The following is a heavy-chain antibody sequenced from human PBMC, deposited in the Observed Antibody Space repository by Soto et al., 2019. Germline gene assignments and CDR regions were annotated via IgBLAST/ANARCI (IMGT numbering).Heavy chain of an antibody. CDR1: GGTFSSYA. Sequence: GALVKVSCKASGGTFSSYAISWVRQAPGQGLEWMGGIIPIFGTANYAQKFQGRVTITADESTSTAYMELSSLRSEDTAVYYCARAEVYDILTGFYGMDVWGQGTTVTVSS. D-gene: IGHD3-9*01. CDR2: IIPIFGTA. V-gene: IGHV1-69*13. CDR3: ARAEVYDILTGFYGMDV. J-gene: IGHJ6*02.